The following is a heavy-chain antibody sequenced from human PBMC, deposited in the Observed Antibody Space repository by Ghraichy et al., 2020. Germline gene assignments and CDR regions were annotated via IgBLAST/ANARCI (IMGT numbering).Heavy chain of an antibody. CDR2: ISGSGGST. V-gene: IGHV3-23*01. CDR1: GFTFSSYA. J-gene: IGHJ5*02. Sequence: GGSLRLSCAASGFTFSSYAMSWVRQAPGKGLEWVSAISGSGGSTYYADSVKGRFTISRDNSKNTLYLQMNSLRAEDTAVYYCAKDGYCSSTSCRNWFDPWGQGTLVTVSS. D-gene: IGHD2-2*03. CDR3: AKDGYCSSTSCRNWFDP.